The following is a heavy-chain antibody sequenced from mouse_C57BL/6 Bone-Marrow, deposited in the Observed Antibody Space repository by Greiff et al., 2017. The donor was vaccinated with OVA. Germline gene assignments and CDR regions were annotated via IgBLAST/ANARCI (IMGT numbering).Heavy chain of an antibody. J-gene: IGHJ1*03. CDR3: ARDRDDYGSSYPYWYFDV. CDR1: GFTFSDYY. Sequence: EVQVVESAGGLVQPGSSMKLSCTASGFTFSDYYMAWVRQVPEKGLEWVANINYDGSSTYYLDYLKSRFIISRDHAKNILYLQRSSLKSEDTATYYCARDRDDYGSSYPYWYFDVWGTGTTVTVSS. D-gene: IGHD1-1*01. CDR2: INYDGSST. V-gene: IGHV5-16*01.